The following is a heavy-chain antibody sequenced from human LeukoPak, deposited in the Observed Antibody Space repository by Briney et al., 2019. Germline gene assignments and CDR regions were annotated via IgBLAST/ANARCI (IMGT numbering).Heavy chain of an antibody. CDR3: ARGRPHGDDY. Sequence: GGSLRLSCAASGFTFSSYWMNWVRQAPGKGLVWVSRIASDGSSTTYADSVKGRFSISRDDAKNTLYLQMNSLRVEDTAVYYCARGRPHGDDYWGQGTLVTVSS. D-gene: IGHD2-21*01. V-gene: IGHV3-74*01. J-gene: IGHJ4*02. CDR1: GFTFSSYW. CDR2: IASDGSST.